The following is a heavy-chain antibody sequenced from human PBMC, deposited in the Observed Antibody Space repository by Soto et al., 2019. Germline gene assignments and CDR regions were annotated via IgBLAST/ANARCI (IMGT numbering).Heavy chain of an antibody. Sequence: ASVKVSCKASGYTFTSYPIHWVRQAPGQRLEWMGWINADNGDTKYPQKFQGRVTMTRDTSASTAYMELSRLRSDDTAVYYCARAKVIVGATSLDFDYWGQGTLVTVSS. CDR2: INADNGDT. V-gene: IGHV1-3*01. J-gene: IGHJ4*02. CDR3: ARAKVIVGATSLDFDY. CDR1: GYTFTSYP. D-gene: IGHD1-26*01.